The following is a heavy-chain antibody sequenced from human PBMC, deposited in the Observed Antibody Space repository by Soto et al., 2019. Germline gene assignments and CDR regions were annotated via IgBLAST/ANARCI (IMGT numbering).Heavy chain of an antibody. CDR2: IYYSGST. V-gene: IGHV4-39*01. CDR3: ARLIGKGFLEWFHERYYYYYGMDV. J-gene: IGHJ6*02. Sequence: PSETLSPTCTVSGGSISSSSYYWGWIRQPPGKGLEWIGSIYYSGSTYYNPSLKSRVTISVDTSKNQFSLKLSSVTAADTAVYYCARLIGKGFLEWFHERYYYYYGMDVWGQGTTVTVSS. D-gene: IGHD3-3*01. CDR1: GGSISSSSYY.